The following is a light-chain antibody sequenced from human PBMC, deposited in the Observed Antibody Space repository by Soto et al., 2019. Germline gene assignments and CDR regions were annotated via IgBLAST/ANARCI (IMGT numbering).Light chain of an antibody. Sequence: DIQMTQSPSSLSASVGDRVSITCQASQDITNYLSWYQQKPGKAPKLLIYDASNLEVGVPSRFSGSGSGTDFTLTITSLQPEDFATYYCQQFNSYPITFGQGTRLEIK. CDR1: QDITNY. J-gene: IGKJ5*01. CDR3: QQFNSYPIT. CDR2: DAS. V-gene: IGKV1-33*01.